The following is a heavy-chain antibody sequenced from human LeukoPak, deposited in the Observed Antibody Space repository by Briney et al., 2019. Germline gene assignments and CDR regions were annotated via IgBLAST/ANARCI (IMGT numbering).Heavy chain of an antibody. D-gene: IGHD3-3*01. CDR1: GFTFSSYV. CDR3: AKKPLDGRETPGPLDY. J-gene: IGHJ4*02. Sequence: GGSLRLSCTASGFTFSSYVMSWVRQAPGKGLEWVSGISGSGGSTYYADSVRGRFTISRDNSKNTLYLQMNSLRAEGTALYYCAKKPLDGRETPGPLDYWGQGTLVAVSS. CDR2: ISGSGGST. V-gene: IGHV3-23*01.